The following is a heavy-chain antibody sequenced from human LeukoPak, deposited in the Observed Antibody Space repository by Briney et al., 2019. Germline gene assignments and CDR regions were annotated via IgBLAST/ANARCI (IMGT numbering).Heavy chain of an antibody. CDR3: ARDGSGTYFFDY. J-gene: IGHJ4*02. CDR1: GFNVSSNY. CDR2: IYSGGRT. D-gene: IGHD1-26*01. Sequence: GGSLRLSCAASGFNVSSNYMSWVRQAPGKGLEWASLIYSGGRTNYADSVKGRFTISRDNSKNTLHLQMNSLRAEDTAVYYCARDGSGTYFFDYWGQGTLVTVCS. V-gene: IGHV3-53*01.